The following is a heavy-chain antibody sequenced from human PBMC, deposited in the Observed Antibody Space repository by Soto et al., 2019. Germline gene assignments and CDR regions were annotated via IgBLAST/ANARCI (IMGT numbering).Heavy chain of an antibody. Sequence: PSETLSLTCTVSGGSISSGGYYWSWIRQHPGKGLEWIGYIYYSGSTYYNPSLKSRVTISVDTSKNQFSLKLSSVTAADTAVYYCARANLSGYSGYDWGVFYYYYGMDVWGQGTTVTVSS. D-gene: IGHD5-12*01. V-gene: IGHV4-31*03. J-gene: IGHJ6*02. CDR1: GGSISSGGYY. CDR3: ARANLSGYSGYDWGVFYYYYGMDV. CDR2: IYYSGST.